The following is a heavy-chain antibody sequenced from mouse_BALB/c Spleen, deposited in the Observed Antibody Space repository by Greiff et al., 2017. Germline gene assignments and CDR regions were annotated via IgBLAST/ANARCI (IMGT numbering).Heavy chain of an antibody. CDR2: IWRGGST. V-gene: IGHV2-5-1*01. CDR3: AKTGSSYDYYAMDY. Sequence: QVQLKQSGPSLVQPSQSLSITCTVSGFSLTSYGVHWVRQSPGKGLEWLGVIWRGGSTDYNAAFMSRLSITKDNSKSQVFFKMNSLQADDTAIYYCAKTGSSYDYYAMDYWGQGTSVTVSS. J-gene: IGHJ4*01. CDR1: GFSLTSYG. D-gene: IGHD1-1*01.